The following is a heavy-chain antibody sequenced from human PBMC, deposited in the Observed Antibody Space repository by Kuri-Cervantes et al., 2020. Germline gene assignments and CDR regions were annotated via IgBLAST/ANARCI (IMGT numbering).Heavy chain of an antibody. J-gene: IGHJ6*02. CDR3: ARTAAAGPTHYGMDV. D-gene: IGHD6-13*01. CDR1: GGTFSSYA. CDR2: IIPIFGTA. V-gene: IGHV1-69*05. Sequence: SVKVSCKASGGTFSSYAISWVRQAPGQGLEWMGGIIPIFGTANYAQKLQGRVTMTTDTSTSTAYMELRSLRSDDTAVYYCARTAAAGPTHYGMDVWGQGTTVTVSS.